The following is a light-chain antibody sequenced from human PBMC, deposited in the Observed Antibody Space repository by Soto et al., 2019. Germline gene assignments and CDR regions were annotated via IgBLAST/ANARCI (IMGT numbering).Light chain of an antibody. J-gene: IGLJ2*01. CDR3: SSYTTSTSFIL. V-gene: IGLV2-18*02. Sequence: QSALTQPPSASGSPGQSVTISCTGTSSDIGNYDFVSWYQQVPGTAPKAMIYEVSSRPSGVSNRFSGSKSGNTASLTISGLQAEDEAYYYCSSYTTSTSFILFGGGTKLTVL. CDR2: EVS. CDR1: SSDIGNYDF.